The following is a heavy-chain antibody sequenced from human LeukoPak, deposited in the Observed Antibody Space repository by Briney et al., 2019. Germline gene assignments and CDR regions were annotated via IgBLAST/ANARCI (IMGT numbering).Heavy chain of an antibody. CDR1: GFSFRSYS. V-gene: IGHV3-21*01. CDR2: ITSSSNYI. J-gene: IGHJ4*02. D-gene: IGHD4-17*01. Sequence: GGSLRLSCAASGFSFRSYSMNWVRQAPGKGLEWVSSITSSSNYIYYSDSVKGRLTISIDNAMNSLYLQMNSLQGEDTAVYYCARDQGDYGDFDYWGQGTLVTVSS. CDR3: ARDQGDYGDFDY.